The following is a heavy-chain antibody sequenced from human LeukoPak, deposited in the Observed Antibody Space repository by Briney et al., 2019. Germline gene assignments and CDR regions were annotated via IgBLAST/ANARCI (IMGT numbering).Heavy chain of an antibody. Sequence: ASVKVSCKASGYTFTSYDINWVRQATGQGLEWMGGIIPIFGTANYAQKFQGRVTITTDESTSTAYMELSSLRSEDTAVYYCARSQLLRYRDSYNWFDPWGQGTLVTVSS. D-gene: IGHD2-2*01. CDR3: ARSQLLRYRDSYNWFDP. CDR1: GYTFTSYD. CDR2: IIPIFGTA. V-gene: IGHV1-69*05. J-gene: IGHJ5*02.